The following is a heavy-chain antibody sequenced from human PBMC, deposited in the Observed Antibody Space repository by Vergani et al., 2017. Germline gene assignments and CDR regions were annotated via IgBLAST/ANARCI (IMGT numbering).Heavy chain of an antibody. CDR2: IRSKANSYAT. D-gene: IGHD2-2*01. CDR1: EFTFSNYA. V-gene: IGHV3-73*01. CDR3: TRPIGDIVVVPAGLDV. Sequence: EVQLLESGGGLVQPGGSLRLTCAASEFTFSNYAMNWVRQAPGKGLEWVGRIRSKANSYATAYAASVKGRFTISRDDSKNTAYLQMNSLKTEDTAVYYCTRPIGDIVVVPAGLDVWGKGTTVTVSS. J-gene: IGHJ6*04.